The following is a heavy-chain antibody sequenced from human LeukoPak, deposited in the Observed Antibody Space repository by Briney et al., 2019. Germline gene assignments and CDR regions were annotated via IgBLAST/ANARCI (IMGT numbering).Heavy chain of an antibody. J-gene: IGHJ2*01. V-gene: IGHV4-59*01. CDR3: ARVVNWGLRYFEL. CDR2: FTYSGST. CDR1: GVSISEYH. D-gene: IGHD7-27*01. Sequence: PSETLSLTCSVSGVSISEYHWIWIRQPPAKGLEWMGYFTYSGSTRYNPSLKSRVTMSLDTSKNQFSLRLISVAAADTAVYYCARVVNWGLRYFELCGRGTLVTVSS.